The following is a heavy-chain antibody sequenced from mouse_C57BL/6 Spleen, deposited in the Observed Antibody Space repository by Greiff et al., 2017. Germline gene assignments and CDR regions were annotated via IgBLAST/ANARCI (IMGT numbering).Heavy chain of an antibody. CDR1: GFTFSDYY. CDR3: ARASNFHFDY. J-gene: IGHJ2*01. CDR2: INYDGSST. Sequence: EVQLVESEGGLVQPGSSMKLSCTASGFTFSDYYMAWVRQVPEKGLEWVANINYDGSSTYYLDSLKSRFIISRDNAKNILYLQMSSLKSEDTATYYCARASNFHFDYWGQGTTLTVSS. V-gene: IGHV5-16*01.